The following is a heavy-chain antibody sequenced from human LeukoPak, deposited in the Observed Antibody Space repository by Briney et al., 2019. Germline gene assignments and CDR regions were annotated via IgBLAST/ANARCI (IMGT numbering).Heavy chain of an antibody. Sequence: GGSLRLSCAASGFTFSSYGINWVRQTPGKGLEWVSYISRSSSAINYADSVRGRFTISRDNAKNSLYLQMNSLRPEDTAVYYCARGGAARPDYWGQGTLVTVS. CDR2: ISRSSSAI. J-gene: IGHJ4*02. V-gene: IGHV3-48*01. D-gene: IGHD6-6*01. CDR3: ARGGAARPDY. CDR1: GFTFSSYG.